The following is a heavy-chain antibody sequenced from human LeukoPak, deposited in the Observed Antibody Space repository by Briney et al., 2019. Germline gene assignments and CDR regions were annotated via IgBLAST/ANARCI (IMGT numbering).Heavy chain of an antibody. V-gene: IGHV3-53*01. D-gene: IGHD5-24*01. CDR3: ARWAGYNYPYYFDY. CDR1: GFTVSSNY. J-gene: IGHJ4*02. CDR2: IYSGGST. Sequence: PGGSLRLSCAASGFTVSSNYMSWVRQAPGKGLEWVSVIYSGGSTYYADSVKGRFSISRDNSKNTLYLQMNSLRAEDTAVYYCARWAGYNYPYYFDYWGQGTLVTVSS.